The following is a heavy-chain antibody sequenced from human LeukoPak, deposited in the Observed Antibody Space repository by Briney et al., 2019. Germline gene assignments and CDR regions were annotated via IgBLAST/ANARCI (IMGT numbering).Heavy chain of an antibody. CDR3: ARCSSTSCTQQTIGMDV. CDR1: GGTFSSYA. D-gene: IGHD2-2*01. CDR2: IIPILGIA. J-gene: IGHJ6*02. Sequence: SVKVSCKASGGTFSSYAISWVRQAPGQGLEWMGRIIPILGIANYAQKFQGRVTITADKSTSTAYMELSSLRSEDTAVYYCARCSSTSCTQQTIGMDVWGQGTTVTVSS. V-gene: IGHV1-69*04.